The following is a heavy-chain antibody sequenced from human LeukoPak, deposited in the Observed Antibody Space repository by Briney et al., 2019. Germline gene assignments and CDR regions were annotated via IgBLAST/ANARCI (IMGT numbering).Heavy chain of an antibody. V-gene: IGHV3-20*04. J-gene: IGHJ3*02. Sequence: GGSLRLSCAASGFTFDDYGMSWVRQAPGKGLEWVSGINWNGGSTGYADSVKGRFTISRDNAKNSLYLQMNSLRAEDTALYYCARAGYDFWSGYYSGDAFDIWGQGTMVTVSS. CDR1: GFTFDDYG. D-gene: IGHD3-3*01. CDR2: INWNGGST. CDR3: ARAGYDFWSGYYSGDAFDI.